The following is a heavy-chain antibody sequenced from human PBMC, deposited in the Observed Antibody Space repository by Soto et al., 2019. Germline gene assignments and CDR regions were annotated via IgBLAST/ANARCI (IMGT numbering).Heavy chain of an antibody. V-gene: IGHV3-9*01. D-gene: IGHD2-2*01. CDR3: AKDFDRVGYQLLRDAFDI. CDR2: ISWNSGSI. J-gene: IGHJ3*02. CDR1: GFTFDDYA. Sequence: GGSLRLSCAASGFTFDDYAMHWVRQAPGKGLEWVSGISWNSGSIGYADSVKGRFTISRDNAKNSLYLQMNSLRAEDTALYYCAKDFDRVGYQLLRDAFDIWGQGTMVTGSS.